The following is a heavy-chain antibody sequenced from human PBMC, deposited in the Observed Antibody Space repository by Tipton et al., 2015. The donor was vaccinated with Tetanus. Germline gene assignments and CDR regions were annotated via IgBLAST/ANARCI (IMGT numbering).Heavy chain of an antibody. Sequence: SLRLSCAASGFTFSSYAMSWVRQAPGKGLEWVSAISGSGGSTYYADSVKGRFTISRDNAKNSLYLQMNSLRAEDTAVYYCARDNGGWAYYYYGLDVWGQGTTVTVSS. CDR3: ARDNGGWAYYYYGLDV. V-gene: IGHV3-23*01. J-gene: IGHJ6*02. CDR1: GFTFSSYA. D-gene: IGHD2-8*01. CDR2: ISGSGGST.